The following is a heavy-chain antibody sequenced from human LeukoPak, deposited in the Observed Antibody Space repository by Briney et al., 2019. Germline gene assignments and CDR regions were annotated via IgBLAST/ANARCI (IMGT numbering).Heavy chain of an antibody. V-gene: IGHV1-69*06. CDR2: IIPIFGAA. D-gene: IGHD2-21*02. CDR1: GGTFSSYA. Sequence: SVKVSCKASGGTFSSYAISWVRQAPGQGLEWMGGIIPIFGAANYAQKFQGRVTITADKSTSTAYMELSSLRSEDTAVYYCARGPYCGGDCYFHFDYWGQGTLVTVSS. CDR3: ARGPYCGGDCYFHFDY. J-gene: IGHJ4*02.